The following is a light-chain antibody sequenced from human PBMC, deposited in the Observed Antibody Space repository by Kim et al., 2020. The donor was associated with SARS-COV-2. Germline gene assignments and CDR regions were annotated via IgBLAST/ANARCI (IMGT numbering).Light chain of an antibody. V-gene: IGKV1-5*01. CDR2: TAS. J-gene: IGKJ1*01. CDR3: QQHDNCSVT. Sequence: ASAGERATITCRASQSVSTCLAWYQQKPGQGPKLLIYTASTRASGVPARFSGSGSGTDFTVTISSLQSDDVAAYYCQQHDNCSVTFGQGTKVDIK. CDR1: QSVSTC.